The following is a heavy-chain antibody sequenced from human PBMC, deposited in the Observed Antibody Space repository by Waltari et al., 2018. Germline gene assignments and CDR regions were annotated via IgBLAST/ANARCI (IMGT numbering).Heavy chain of an antibody. CDR3: AVGYCSSTSCLDYFDY. CDR2: INHSGST. V-gene: IGHV4-34*01. D-gene: IGHD2-2*01. CDR1: CGSFSGYY. J-gene: IGHJ4*02. Sequence: QVQLQQWGAGLLKPSETLSLTCAVHCGSFSGYYWSWIRQPPGKGLEWIGEINHSGSTNYNPSLKSRVTISVDTSKNQFSLKLSSVTAADTAVYYCAVGYCSSTSCLDYFDYWGQGTLVTVSS.